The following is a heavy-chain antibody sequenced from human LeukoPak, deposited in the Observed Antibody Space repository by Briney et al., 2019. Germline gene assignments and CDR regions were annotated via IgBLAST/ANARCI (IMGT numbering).Heavy chain of an antibody. Sequence: PGGSLRLSCAASGFTFSSYAMSWVRQAPGKGLEWVSAISGSGGSTYYADSVKGRFTISRDNSKNTLYLQMDSLRVEDTAIYYCARDGYNYGEFDLWGQGTLVTVSS. CDR1: GFTFSSYA. CDR3: ARDGYNYGEFDL. V-gene: IGHV3-23*01. D-gene: IGHD3-10*01. J-gene: IGHJ5*02. CDR2: ISGSGGST.